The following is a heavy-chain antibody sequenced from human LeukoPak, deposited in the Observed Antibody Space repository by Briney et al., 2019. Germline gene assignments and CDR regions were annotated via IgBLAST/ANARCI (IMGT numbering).Heavy chain of an antibody. CDR3: ARQGAHGGFLEWGTAPNYGSNYGMDG. CDR1: RGSISRSNYN. CDR2: IYYRGTT. D-gene: IGHD3-3*01. Sequence: TSETLSLTCTLPRGSISRSNYNCGSIRQPPGKGPEWIASIYYRGTTYYNPSLKSRVTISVYTSKGQFSLRLRSVTAADTAVYYCARQGAHGGFLEWGTAPNYGSNYGMDGWGQGTTVTVSS. V-gene: IGHV4-39*01. J-gene: IGHJ6*02.